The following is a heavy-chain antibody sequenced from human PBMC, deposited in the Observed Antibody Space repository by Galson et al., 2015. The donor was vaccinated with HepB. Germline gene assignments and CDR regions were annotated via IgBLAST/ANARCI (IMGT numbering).Heavy chain of an antibody. D-gene: IGHD3-3*01. V-gene: IGHV3-23*01. CDR3: AKDAMNYNFWIGYLHF. Sequence: SLRLSCAASGFIFRDYAMSWVRQAPGKGLEWVSGLGAIGGRTYYADSVKGRFTISRDNSKNTLYLEMNSLRAEDTAVYYCAKDAMNYNFWIGYLHFWGQGTLVPVSS. CDR1: GFIFRDYA. CDR2: LGAIGGRT. J-gene: IGHJ4*02.